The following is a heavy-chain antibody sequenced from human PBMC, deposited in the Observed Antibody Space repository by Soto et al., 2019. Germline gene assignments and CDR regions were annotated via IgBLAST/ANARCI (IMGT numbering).Heavy chain of an antibody. V-gene: IGHV5-51*01. D-gene: IGHD5-12*01. CDR1: GYSFTSYW. Sequence: RGESLKISCKGSGYSFTSYWIGWVRQMPGKGLEWMGIIYPGDSDTRYSPSFQGQVTISADKSISTAYLQWSSLEASDTAMYYCARRKRGYSGYDAYYYYGMDVWGQGTTVTVSS. CDR3: ARRKRGYSGYDAYYYYGMDV. J-gene: IGHJ6*02. CDR2: IYPGDSDT.